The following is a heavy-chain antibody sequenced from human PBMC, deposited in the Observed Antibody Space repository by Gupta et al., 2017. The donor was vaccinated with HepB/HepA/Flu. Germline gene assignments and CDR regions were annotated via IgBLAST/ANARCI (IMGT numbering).Heavy chain of an antibody. CDR1: GFTFSDYN. Sequence: EVQLVESGGGLVQPGRSLRLSCTASGFTFSDYNMSWVRQSPGKGLEWVGFIRSKAYGGTTEYAASVKGRFTTSRDDSKSIAYLQMNSLKTEDTAVYYCTRGSTGYYYDSSPYSYWGRGTLVTVSS. V-gene: IGHV3-49*04. CDR3: TRGSTGYYYDSSPYSY. CDR2: IRSKAYGGTT. D-gene: IGHD3-22*01. J-gene: IGHJ4*02.